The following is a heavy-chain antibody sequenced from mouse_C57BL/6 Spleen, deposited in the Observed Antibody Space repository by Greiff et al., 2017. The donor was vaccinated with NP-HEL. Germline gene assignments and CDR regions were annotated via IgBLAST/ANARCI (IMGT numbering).Heavy chain of an antibody. Sequence: VQLQQPGAELVKPGASVKLSCKASGYTFTSYWMHWVKQRPGQGLEWIGMIHPNSGSTNYNEKFKSKATLTVDKSSSTAYMQLSSLTSEDSAVYYCAIHHYGSSYGYFDVWGTGTTVTVSS. J-gene: IGHJ1*03. V-gene: IGHV1-64*01. CDR3: AIHHYGSSYGYFDV. CDR2: IHPNSGST. CDR1: GYTFTSYW. D-gene: IGHD1-1*01.